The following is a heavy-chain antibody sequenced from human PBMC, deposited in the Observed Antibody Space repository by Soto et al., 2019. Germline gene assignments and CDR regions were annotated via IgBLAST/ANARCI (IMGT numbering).Heavy chain of an antibody. V-gene: IGHV1-2*04. J-gene: IGHJ3*02. CDR2: INPNSGGT. CDR1: GYTFTGYY. Sequence: ASVKVSCKASGYTFTGYYMHWVRPAPGQGLEWMGWINPNSGGTNYAQKFQGWVTMTRDTSISTAYMELSRLRSDDTAVYYCATLGGYCSGGSCSDDAFDIWGQGTMVTVSS. D-gene: IGHD2-15*01. CDR3: ATLGGYCSGGSCSDDAFDI.